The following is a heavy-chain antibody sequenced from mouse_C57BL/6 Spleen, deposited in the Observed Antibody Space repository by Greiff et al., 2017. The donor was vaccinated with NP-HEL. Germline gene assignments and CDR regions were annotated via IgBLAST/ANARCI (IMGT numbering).Heavy chain of an antibody. CDR1: GYTFTDYN. D-gene: IGHD3-2*02. CDR2: INPNNGGT. V-gene: IGHV1-18*01. J-gene: IGHJ4*01. Sequence: EVKLMESGPELVKPGASVKIPCKASGYTFTDYNMDWVKQSHGKSLEWIGDINPNNGGTIYNQKFKGKATLTVDKSSSTAYMELRSLTSEDTAVYYCARQAQATGYAMDYWGQGTSVTVSS. CDR3: ARQAQATGYAMDY.